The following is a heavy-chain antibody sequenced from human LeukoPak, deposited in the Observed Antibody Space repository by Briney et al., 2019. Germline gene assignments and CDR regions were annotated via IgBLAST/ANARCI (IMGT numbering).Heavy chain of an antibody. V-gene: IGHV1-69*02. CDR3: ASGGVATIPYA. D-gene: IGHD5-12*01. CDR2: IIPILGIA. J-gene: IGHJ5*02. Sequence: SVKVSCKASGGTFSSYTISWVRQAPGQGLEWMGRIIPILGIANYAQKFQGRVTITPDKSTSTAYMELSSLRSEDTAVYYCASGGVATIPYAWGQGTLVTVSS. CDR1: GGTFSSYT.